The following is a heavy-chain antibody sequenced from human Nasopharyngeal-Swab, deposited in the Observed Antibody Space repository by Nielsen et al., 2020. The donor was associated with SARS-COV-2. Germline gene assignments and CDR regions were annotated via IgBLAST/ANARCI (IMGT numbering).Heavy chain of an antibody. CDR3: AKDQGDQWLVLDY. J-gene: IGHJ4*02. CDR1: GFTFSSYA. V-gene: IGHV3-23*01. D-gene: IGHD6-19*01. CDR2: ISGSGGST. Sequence: GESLKISCAASGFTFSSYAMSWVRQAPGKGLEWVSAISGSGGSTYYADSVKGRFTISRDNSKNTLYLQMNSLRAEDTAVYYCAKDQGDQWLVLDYWGQGTLATVSS.